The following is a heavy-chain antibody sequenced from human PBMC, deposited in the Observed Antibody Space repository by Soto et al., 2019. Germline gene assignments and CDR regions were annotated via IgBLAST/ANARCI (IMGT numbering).Heavy chain of an antibody. CDR2: IYYSGST. Sequence: SETLSLTCTVSGGSISSCYWSWIRQPPGKGLEWIGYIYYSGSTNYNPSLKSRVTISVDTSKNQFSLKLSSVTAADTAVYYCARTTSGYCSSTSCRPYYYYYVDVWGKGTTVTVSS. V-gene: IGHV4-59*08. D-gene: IGHD2-2*01. CDR1: GGSISSCY. CDR3: ARTTSGYCSSTSCRPYYYYYVDV. J-gene: IGHJ6*03.